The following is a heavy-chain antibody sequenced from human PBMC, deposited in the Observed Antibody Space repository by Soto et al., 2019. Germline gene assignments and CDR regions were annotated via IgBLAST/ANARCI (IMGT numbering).Heavy chain of an antibody. V-gene: IGHV3-23*01. CDR2: ITGRGGST. CDR3: ASWREPKPFRGLCRIDV. J-gene: IGHJ6*02. CDR1: GFTFSRYA. D-gene: IGHD6-25*01. Sequence: EAQLLESGGGLVQPGGSLRLSCAASGFTFSRYAMRWVRQAPGKGLEWVSAITGRGGSTNYADSVKGRFTISRDDSKNTLILQMNSLRVEDTAVYYCASWREPKPFRGLCRIDVVGQGTTVTVSS.